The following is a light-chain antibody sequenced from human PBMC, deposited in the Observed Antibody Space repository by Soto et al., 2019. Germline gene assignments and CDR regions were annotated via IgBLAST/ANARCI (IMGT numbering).Light chain of an antibody. CDR1: SSDVENYKL. V-gene: IGLV2-23*02. CDR3: CSTVRGYV. J-gene: IGLJ1*01. CDR2: EVS. Sequence: QSALNQPASVSGSPGQSVTISCTATSSDVENYKLVSWYQQHPGKAPKLIIYEVSKRPSGVSNRFSGSKSANTASLIISGLQPEDEADYYFCSTVRGYVFGTGTKVTVL.